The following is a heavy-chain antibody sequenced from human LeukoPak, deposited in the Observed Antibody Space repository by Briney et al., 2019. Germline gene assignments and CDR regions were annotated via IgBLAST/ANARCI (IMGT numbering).Heavy chain of an antibody. D-gene: IGHD3-16*01. CDR1: GFTFSSYA. Sequence: GGSLRLSCAASGFTFSSYAMHWVRQAPGKGLEGAAVISYDGSNKYYADSVKGRFTISRDNSKNTLYLQMNSLRAEDTAVYYCARDHDYVGYYYYYMDVWGKGNTVTVSS. J-gene: IGHJ6*03. CDR3: ARDHDYVGYYYYYMDV. V-gene: IGHV3-30*04. CDR2: ISYDGSNK.